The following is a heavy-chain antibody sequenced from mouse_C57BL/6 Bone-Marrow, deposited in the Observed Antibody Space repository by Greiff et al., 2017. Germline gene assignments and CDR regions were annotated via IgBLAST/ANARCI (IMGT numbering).Heavy chain of an antibody. CDR3: AREGYSGDFDY. CDR1: GYTFTSYW. CDR2: IDPSDSYT. Sequence: VQLQQPGAELVMPGASVKLSCKASGYTFTSYWMHWVKQRPGQGLEWIGEIDPSDSYTNYNQKFKGKSTLTVDKSSSTAYMQLSSLTSEDSAVYDCAREGYSGDFDYWGQGTTLTVSS. V-gene: IGHV1-69*01. D-gene: IGHD2-12*01. J-gene: IGHJ2*01.